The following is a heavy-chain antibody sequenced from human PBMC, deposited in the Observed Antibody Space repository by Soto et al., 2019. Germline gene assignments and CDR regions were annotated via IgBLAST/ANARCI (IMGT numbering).Heavy chain of an antibody. CDR1: GFPFSDYV. CDR2: MTYDGATE. J-gene: IGHJ3*01. CDR3: ARVRLTSSVNDALDV. D-gene: IGHD3-10*01. V-gene: IGHV3-30*14. Sequence: QVHLVESGGGVVQPGRSLRLSCAASGFPFSDYVIHWVRQAAGKGLEWVASMTYDGATEYYADSVKGRFTVSRDNSKRTLSLQMNSLRPEDTAVYYCARVRLTSSVNDALDVWGQGTAVTVSS.